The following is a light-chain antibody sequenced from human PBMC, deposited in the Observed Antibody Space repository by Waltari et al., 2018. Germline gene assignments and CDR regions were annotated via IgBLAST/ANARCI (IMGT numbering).Light chain of an antibody. CDR1: QTVRTTY. J-gene: IGKJ4*01. CDR2: GAS. V-gene: IGKV3-20*01. Sequence: ELVLPQSPGTLSFSPGERATLSCSATQTVRTTYLAWSQQKPGQAPTLLIYGASSRATGIPDRFSGSGSGTDFSLTISSLEPEDFAVYYCQQYDISPLTFGGGTKVEIK. CDR3: QQYDISPLT.